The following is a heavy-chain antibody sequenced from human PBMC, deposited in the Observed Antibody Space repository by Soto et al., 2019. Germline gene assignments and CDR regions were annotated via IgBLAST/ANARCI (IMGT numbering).Heavy chain of an antibody. CDR3: ARDGPDWNYRGYFDA. J-gene: IGHJ4*02. D-gene: IGHD1-7*01. CDR1: GFMFSTND. Sequence: PGGSLRLSCVGSGFMFSTNDMNWVRQAPGKGLEWLSSISSTSTHIYYADSVRGRFTISRDNAKNSLYLQMSSLTAEDTALYYCARDGPDWNYRGYFDARGQGTLVTVSS. V-gene: IGHV3-21*01. CDR2: ISSTSTHI.